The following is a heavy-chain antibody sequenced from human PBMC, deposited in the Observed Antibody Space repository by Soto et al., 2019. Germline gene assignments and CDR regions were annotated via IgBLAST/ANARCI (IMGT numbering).Heavy chain of an antibody. D-gene: IGHD3-9*01. V-gene: IGHV1-18*01. CDR2: ISAYNGNT. CDR1: GYTFTSYG. Sequence: ASVKVSCKASGYTFTSYGIGWVRQAPGQGLEWMGWISAYNGNTNYAQKLQGRVTMTTDTSTSTAYMELRSLRSDDTAVYYCARDVLRYFDWLFGAFDIWGQGTMVTVSS. J-gene: IGHJ3*02. CDR3: ARDVLRYFDWLFGAFDI.